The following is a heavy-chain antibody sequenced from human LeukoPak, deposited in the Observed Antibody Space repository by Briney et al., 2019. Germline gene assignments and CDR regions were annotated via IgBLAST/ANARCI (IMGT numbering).Heavy chain of an antibody. D-gene: IGHD3-16*01. CDR3: ARDRVLHYFDY. CDR1: GFSFSSHG. J-gene: IGHJ4*02. Sequence: PGGSLRLSCAASGFSFSSHGMHWVRQAPGKGLEWVAVIWYDGSDKYYADFVKGRFTISRDNSKNTLYLQMTSLRADDTAVYYCARDRVLHYFDYWGQGALVTVSS. V-gene: IGHV3-33*01. CDR2: IWYDGSDK.